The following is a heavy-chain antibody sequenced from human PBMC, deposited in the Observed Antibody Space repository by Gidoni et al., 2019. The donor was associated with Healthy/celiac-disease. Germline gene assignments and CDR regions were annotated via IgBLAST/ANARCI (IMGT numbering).Heavy chain of an antibody. CDR3: ARDAPGGVVVTATPFDY. J-gene: IGHJ4*02. D-gene: IGHD2-21*02. CDR1: GGSISSSRYY. CDR2: IYYSGST. Sequence: QLQLQESGPGLVKPSETLSLNCTVSGGSISSSRYYWGWIRQPPGKGLEWIGSIYYSGSTYYNPSLKSRVTISVDTSKNQFSLKLSSVTAADTAVYYCARDAPGGVVVTATPFDYWGQGTLVTVSS. V-gene: IGHV4-39*07.